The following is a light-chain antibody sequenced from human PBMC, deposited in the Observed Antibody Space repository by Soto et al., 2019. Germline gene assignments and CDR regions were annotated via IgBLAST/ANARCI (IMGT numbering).Light chain of an antibody. J-gene: IGLJ2*01. CDR3: QSYDSTLSGSNVV. CDR2: GNS. CDR1: SPNIGANYD. Sequence: QSVLTQPPSVSGAPGQRVTISCTGSSPNIGANYDVHWYQQLPGTAPKLLIYGNSNRPSGVPDRFSGSKSGTSASLAITGLQAEDEADYSCQSYDSTLSGSNVVFGGGTKVTVL. V-gene: IGLV1-40*01.